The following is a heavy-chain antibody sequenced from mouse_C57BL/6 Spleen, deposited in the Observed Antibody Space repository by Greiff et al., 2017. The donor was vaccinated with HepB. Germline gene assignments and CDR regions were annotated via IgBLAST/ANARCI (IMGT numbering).Heavy chain of an antibody. J-gene: IGHJ3*01. Sequence: VQLQGSGAELVRPGTSVKVSCKASGYAFTNYLIEWVKQRPGQGLEWIGVINPGSGGTNYNEKFKGKATLTADKSSSTAYMQLSSLTSEDSAVYFCARSHYGSSSWFAYWGQGTLVTVAA. V-gene: IGHV1-54*01. CDR2: INPGSGGT. CDR3: ARSHYGSSSWFAY. CDR1: GYAFTNYL. D-gene: IGHD1-1*01.